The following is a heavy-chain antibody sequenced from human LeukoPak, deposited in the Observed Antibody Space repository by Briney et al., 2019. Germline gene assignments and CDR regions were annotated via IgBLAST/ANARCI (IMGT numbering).Heavy chain of an antibody. V-gene: IGHV1-2*06. Sequence: ASVKVSCKASGYTFTGNYMHWVRQAPGQGLEWMGRINPNSGGTNYAQKFQGRVTMTRDTSISTAYMELSRLRSDDTAVYYCARIVRGDTAMVAYFDYWGQGTLVTLSS. J-gene: IGHJ4*02. CDR3: ARIVRGDTAMVAYFDY. CDR2: INPNSGGT. D-gene: IGHD5-18*01. CDR1: GYTFTGNY.